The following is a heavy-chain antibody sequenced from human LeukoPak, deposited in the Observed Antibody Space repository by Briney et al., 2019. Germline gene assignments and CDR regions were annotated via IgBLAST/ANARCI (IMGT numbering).Heavy chain of an antibody. CDR1: GFTFSSYG. CDR3: ASRRESFDY. V-gene: IGHV3-30*03. CDR2: ISYDGSNK. J-gene: IGHJ4*02. Sequence: PGGSLRLSCAASGFTFSSYGMHWVRQAPGKGLEWVAVISYDGSNKYYADSVKGRFTISRDNSKNTLYLQMNSLRAEDTAVYYCASRRESFDYWGQGTLVTVSS.